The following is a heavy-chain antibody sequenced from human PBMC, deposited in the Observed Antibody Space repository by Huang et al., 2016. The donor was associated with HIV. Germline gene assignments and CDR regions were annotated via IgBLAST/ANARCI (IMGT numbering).Heavy chain of an antibody. V-gene: IGHV5-51*01. D-gene: IGHD2-15*01. Sequence: EVQLVQSGAEVKKPGDSLKISCKGSGSSFTSYWIAWVRQMPGKGLEWMGIIYPGDSDTLYSPSFQGQVTISADKSINTAYLQWSSLKASDTAIYYCARHVDFDYWGQGTLVTVSS. CDR2: IYPGDSDT. CDR3: ARHVDFDY. CDR1: GSSFTSYW. J-gene: IGHJ4*02.